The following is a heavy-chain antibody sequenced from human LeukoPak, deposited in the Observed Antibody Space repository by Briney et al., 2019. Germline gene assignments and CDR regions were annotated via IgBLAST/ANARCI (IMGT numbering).Heavy chain of an antibody. CDR3: ANINYELLPSFDY. CDR1: GFTFSSYA. D-gene: IGHD1-7*01. V-gene: IGHV3-23*01. J-gene: IGHJ4*02. Sequence: GGSLRLSCAASGFTFSSYAMSWVRQAPGKGLEWVSSIGDSTGSAYYADSVKGRFTISRDNSKNTLYLQMNSLRAEDTAVYYCANINYELLPSFDYWGQGTLVTVSS. CDR2: IGDSTGSA.